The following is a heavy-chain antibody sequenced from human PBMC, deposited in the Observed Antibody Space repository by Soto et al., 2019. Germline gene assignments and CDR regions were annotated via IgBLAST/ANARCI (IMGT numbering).Heavy chain of an antibody. V-gene: IGHV3-53*04. CDR2: IYSGGST. CDR1: GFTVSSNY. J-gene: IGHJ6*03. CDR3: ARISSDASGYYYYYYMDV. D-gene: IGHD6-25*01. Sequence: GGSLRLSCAASGFTVSSNYMSWVRQAPGKGLEWVSVIYSGGSTYYADSVKGRFTISRHNSKNTLYLQMNSLRAEDTAVYYCARISSDASGYYYYYYMDVWGKGTTVTVSS.